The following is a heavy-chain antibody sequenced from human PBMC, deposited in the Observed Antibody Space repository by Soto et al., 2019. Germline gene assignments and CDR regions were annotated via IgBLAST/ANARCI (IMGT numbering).Heavy chain of an antibody. CDR1: GFTFSSYA. Sequence: TGGSLRLSCAASGFTFSSYAMSWVRQAPGKGLEWVSAISGSGGSTYYADSVKGRLTISRDNSKNTLYLQMNSLRAEDTAVYYCAKEIGVVVVAATRYYYYGMDVWGQGTTVTVSS. CDR3: AKEIGVVVVAATRYYYYGMDV. V-gene: IGHV3-23*01. D-gene: IGHD2-15*01. CDR2: ISGSGGST. J-gene: IGHJ6*02.